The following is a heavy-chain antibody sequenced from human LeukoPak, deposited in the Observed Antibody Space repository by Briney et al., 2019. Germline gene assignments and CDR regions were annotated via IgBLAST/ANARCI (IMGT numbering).Heavy chain of an antibody. D-gene: IGHD3-9*01. Sequence: SETLSLTCAVYGGSSSGYYWSWIRQPPGKGLEWIGEINHSGSTNYNPSLKSRVTISVDTSKNQFSLKLSSVTAADTAVYYCARFRGGKNDILTGDVAPWGQGTLVTVSS. CDR1: GGSSSGYY. CDR2: INHSGST. V-gene: IGHV4-34*01. J-gene: IGHJ5*02. CDR3: ARFRGGKNDILTGDVAP.